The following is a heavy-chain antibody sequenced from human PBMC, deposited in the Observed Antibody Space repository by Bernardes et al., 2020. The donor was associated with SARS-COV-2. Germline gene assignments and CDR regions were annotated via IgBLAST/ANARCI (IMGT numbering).Heavy chain of an antibody. CDR1: GFTFSSYA. CDR3: AKDYYYDSSGYSTYYYGMDV. CDR2: ISGSGGST. Sequence: GSLRLSCAASGFTFSSYAMSWVRQAPGKGLEWVSAISGSGGSTYYADSVKGRFTISRDNSKNTLYLQMNSLRAEDTAVYYCAKDYYYDSSGYSTYYYGMDVWGQGTTVTVSS. V-gene: IGHV3-23*01. J-gene: IGHJ6*02. D-gene: IGHD3-22*01.